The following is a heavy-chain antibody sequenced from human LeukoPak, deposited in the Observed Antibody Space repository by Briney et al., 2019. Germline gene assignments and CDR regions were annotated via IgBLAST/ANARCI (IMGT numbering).Heavy chain of an antibody. J-gene: IGHJ4*02. CDR1: GGSISRYY. CDR3: ARERSGVGGADY. V-gene: IGHV4-59*01. Sequence: SETLSLTCIVSGGSISRYYWSWIRQPPGKGLEWIGYIYYSGSTNYNPSLKSRVTISVDTSKNQFSLKLSSLTAADTALYYCARERSGVGGADYWGQGTLVTVSS. D-gene: IGHD1-26*01. CDR2: IYYSGST.